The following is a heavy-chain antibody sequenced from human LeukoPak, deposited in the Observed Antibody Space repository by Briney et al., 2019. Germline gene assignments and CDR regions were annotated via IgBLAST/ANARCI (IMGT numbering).Heavy chain of an antibody. J-gene: IGHJ6*02. V-gene: IGHV3-21*01. D-gene: IGHD3-16*01. Sequence: GGSLRLSCAASGFTFSSYSMNWVRQAPGKGLEWVSSISSSSSYIYYADSVKGRFTISRDNAKNSLYLQMHSLRAEDTAVYYCARDWGYYYYGMDVWGQGTTVTVSS. CDR1: GFTFSSYS. CDR2: ISSSSSYI. CDR3: ARDWGYYYYGMDV.